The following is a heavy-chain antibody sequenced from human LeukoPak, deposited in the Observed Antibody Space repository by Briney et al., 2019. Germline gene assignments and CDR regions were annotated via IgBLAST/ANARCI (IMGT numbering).Heavy chain of an antibody. CDR2: IYTSGST. V-gene: IGHV4-61*02. CDR1: GGSISSGSYY. Sequence: SQTLSLTCTVSGGSISSGSYYWSWIRQPAGKGLEWIGRIYTSGSTNYNPSLKSRVTISVDTSKNQFSLKLSSVTAADTAVYYCAREVMGYDSSGYFPLCDYWGQGSLVTVSS. D-gene: IGHD3-22*01. J-gene: IGHJ4*02. CDR3: AREVMGYDSSGYFPLCDY.